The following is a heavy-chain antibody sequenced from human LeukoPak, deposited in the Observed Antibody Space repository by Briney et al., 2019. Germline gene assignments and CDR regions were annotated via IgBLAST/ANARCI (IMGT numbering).Heavy chain of an antibody. D-gene: IGHD3-10*01. J-gene: IGHJ4*02. CDR2: LSGGGDSR. V-gene: IGHV3-23*01. CDR1: GFAFSNYA. CDR3: AKAVRSMVTGGGYFDS. Sequence: GGSLRLSCAASGFAFSNYAMSWVRQAPGKGLEWVSSLSGGGDSRYYADSVMGRFTTSRDNSKNTLYLQMNSLRAEDTAVYYCAKAVRSMVTGGGYFDSWGQGTLVTVSS.